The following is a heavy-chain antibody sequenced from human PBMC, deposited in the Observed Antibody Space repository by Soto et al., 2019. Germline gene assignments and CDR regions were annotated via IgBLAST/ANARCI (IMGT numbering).Heavy chain of an antibody. J-gene: IGHJ3*02. V-gene: IGHV1-8*01. CDR2: MNANNGNT. CDR3: ASGLVPAATDAFDI. Sequence: ASVKVSCKASGYMFPSYGITWVRQAPGQGLEWMGWMNANNGNTSYAQKFQGRVTMTRNTSISTAYMELSSLRSEDTAVYYCASGLVPAATDAFDIWGQGTMVTVSS. CDR1: GYMFPSYG. D-gene: IGHD2-2*01.